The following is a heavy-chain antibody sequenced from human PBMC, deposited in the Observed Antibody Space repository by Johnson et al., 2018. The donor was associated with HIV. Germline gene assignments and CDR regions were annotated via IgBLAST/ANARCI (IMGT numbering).Heavy chain of an antibody. V-gene: IGHV3-48*04. Sequence: VHLVESGGGLVQPGGSLRLSCGGSGLIFRTYWMSWVRQAPGKGLEWVSGISWNSGSIGYADSVKGRFTISRDNAKNSLYLQMNSLRAEDTAVYYCARDSPTGTTKGYAFDIWGQGTMGTVSS. CDR2: ISWNSGSI. D-gene: IGHD1-7*01. CDR1: GLIFRTYW. CDR3: ARDSPTGTTKGYAFDI. J-gene: IGHJ3*02.